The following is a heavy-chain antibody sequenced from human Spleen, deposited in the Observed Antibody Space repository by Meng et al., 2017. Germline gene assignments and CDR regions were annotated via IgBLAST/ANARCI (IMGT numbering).Heavy chain of an antibody. CDR2: TYYRSKWYN. CDR1: GDSVSSNSAA. Sequence: SQTLSLTCAISGDSVSSNSAAWNWIRQSPSRGLEWLGRTYYRSKWYNDYAVSVKSRITINPDTSKNQFSLQLNSVTPGDTAVYYCARDRGLFGGVLNWFDPWGQGTLVTVSS. CDR3: ARDRGLFGGVLNWFDP. V-gene: IGHV6-1*01. J-gene: IGHJ5*02. D-gene: IGHD3-16*01.